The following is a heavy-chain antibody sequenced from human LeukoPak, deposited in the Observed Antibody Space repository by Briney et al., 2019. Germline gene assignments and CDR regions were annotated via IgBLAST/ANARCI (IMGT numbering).Heavy chain of an antibody. CDR2: ISYDGSNK. CDR1: GFTFSSYA. D-gene: IGHD1-20*01. V-gene: IGHV3-30-3*01. J-gene: IGHJ4*02. CDR3: ARDGYNWNYADY. Sequence: GGSLRLSCAASGFTFSSYAMHWVRQAPGKGPEWVAVISYDGSNKYYADSVKGRFTISRDNSKNTLYLQMNSLRAEDTAVYYCARDGYNWNYADYWGQGTLVTVSS.